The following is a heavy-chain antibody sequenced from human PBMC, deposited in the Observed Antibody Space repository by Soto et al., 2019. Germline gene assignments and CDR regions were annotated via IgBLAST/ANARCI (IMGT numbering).Heavy chain of an antibody. D-gene: IGHD3-10*01. CDR1: GYTFTSYA. CDR2: INAGNGNT. J-gene: IGHJ6*02. CDR3: ARVYYGSGSLNGMDV. Sequence: ASVKVACNASGYTFTSYAMHWVRQAPGQRLEWMGWINAGNGNTKYSQKFQGRVTINPDTSKNQFSLQLNSVTPEDTAVYYCARVYYGSGSLNGMDVWGQGTTVTVSS. V-gene: IGHV1-3*01.